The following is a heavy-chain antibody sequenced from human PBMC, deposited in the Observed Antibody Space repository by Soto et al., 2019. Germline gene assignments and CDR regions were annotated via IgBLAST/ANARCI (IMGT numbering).Heavy chain of an antibody. Sequence: PGGSLRLSCAASGFTFSGSAMHWARQASGKGLEWVGRIRSRPHNYATTYAASVEGRFTISRDDSKNTVYLQMNGLKTDDTAMYYCTTERDYWGRGTLVTVSS. CDR1: GFTFSGSA. CDR2: IRSRPHNYAT. J-gene: IGHJ4*02. V-gene: IGHV3-73*01. CDR3: TTERDY.